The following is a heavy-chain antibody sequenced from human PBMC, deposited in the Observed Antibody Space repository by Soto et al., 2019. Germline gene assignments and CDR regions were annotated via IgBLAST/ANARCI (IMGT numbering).Heavy chain of an antibody. CDR2: IWYDGSNK. Sequence: QVQLVESGGGVVQPGRSLKLSCAASGFTFSSYGMHWVRKAPGKGLEWVAVIWYDGSNKYYADSVKGRFTISRDNSENQLYLQMNRLRAEDTAVYYCARGSFCGCDCYELYFDLLGRGTLLTVSS. CDR1: GFTFSSYG. D-gene: IGHD2-21*02. CDR3: ARGSFCGCDCYELYFDL. V-gene: IGHV3-33*01. J-gene: IGHJ2*01.